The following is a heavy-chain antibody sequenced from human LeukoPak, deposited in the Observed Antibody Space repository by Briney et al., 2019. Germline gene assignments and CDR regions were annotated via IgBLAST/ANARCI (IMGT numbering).Heavy chain of an antibody. CDR3: ARDPYDSSGYYLRSYFDY. V-gene: IGHV3-21*01. Sequence: GGSLRLSCAASGFTFSSYSMNWVRQAPGKGLEWVPSISSSSSYIYYADSVKGRFTISRDNAKNSLYLQMNSLRAEDTAVYYCARDPYDSSGYYLRSYFDYWGQGTLVTVSS. CDR1: GFTFSSYS. J-gene: IGHJ4*02. D-gene: IGHD3-22*01. CDR2: ISSSSSYI.